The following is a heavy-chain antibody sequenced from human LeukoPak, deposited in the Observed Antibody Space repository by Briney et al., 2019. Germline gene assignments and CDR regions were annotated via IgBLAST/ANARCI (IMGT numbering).Heavy chain of an antibody. J-gene: IGHJ4*02. CDR1: GGSISSSSYY. Sequence: SETLSLTCTVSGGSISSSSYYWGWIRQPPGKGLEWIGGIYYSGSTYYNPSLKSRVTISVDTSKNQFSLKLSSVTAADTAVYYCARVSRAAGTSVDYWGQGTLVTVSS. D-gene: IGHD6-13*01. CDR2: IYYSGST. V-gene: IGHV4-39*07. CDR3: ARVSRAAGTSVDY.